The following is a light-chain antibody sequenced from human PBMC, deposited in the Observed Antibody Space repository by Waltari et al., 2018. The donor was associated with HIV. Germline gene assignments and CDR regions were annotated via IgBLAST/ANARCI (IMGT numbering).Light chain of an antibody. CDR1: DSNIGSSS. J-gene: IGLJ2*01. Sequence: QSVLTQPPSASGTPGQMVIISCSGSDSNIGSSSVNWYQQLPNAAPKLLMYTDKVRPSRAADRFSGSKYGTTATLAVNGLLSEDEADYYYATWDASLNNSEVFGGGTKLTVL. V-gene: IGLV1-44*01. CDR3: ATWDASLNNSEV. CDR2: TDK.